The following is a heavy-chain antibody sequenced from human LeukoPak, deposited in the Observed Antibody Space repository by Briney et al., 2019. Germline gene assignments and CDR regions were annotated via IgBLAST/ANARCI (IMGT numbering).Heavy chain of an antibody. J-gene: IGHJ4*02. CDR2: INPKSGGT. Sequence: GASVKVSCKASGYTFTGYYMHWVRQAPGQGLEWMGWINPKSGGTNFAQKFQGRVTMTRDTSISTAYMELNRVRSDDTAVYFCARGDVDTAMFMEYWGQGTLVTVSS. CDR3: ARGDVDTAMFMEY. D-gene: IGHD5-18*01. CDR1: GYTFTGYY. V-gene: IGHV1-2*02.